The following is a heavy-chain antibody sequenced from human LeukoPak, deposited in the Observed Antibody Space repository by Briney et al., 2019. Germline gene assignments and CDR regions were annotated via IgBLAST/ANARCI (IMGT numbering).Heavy chain of an antibody. CDR2: ISWNSGSI. CDR1: GFTFDDYA. D-gene: IGHD1-26*01. V-gene: IGHV3-9*01. Sequence: GGSLRLSCAASGFTFDDYAMHWVRQAPGKGLEWVSGISWNSGSIGYADSVKGRFTISRDNAKNSLYLQMNSLRAEDTAVYYCARDSLSGSYYLDYWGQGTLVTVSS. CDR3: ARDSLSGSYYLDY. J-gene: IGHJ4*02.